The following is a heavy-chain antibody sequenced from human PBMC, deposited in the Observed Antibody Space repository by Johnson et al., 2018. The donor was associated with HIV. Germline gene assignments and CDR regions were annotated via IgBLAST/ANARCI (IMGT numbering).Heavy chain of an antibody. CDR1: GFTFSSYA. CDR2: ISYDGSNK. CDR3: AKTLCEGGYYLRQAALHI. D-gene: IGHD3-22*01. Sequence: QVQLVESGGGVVQPGRSLRLSCAASGFTFSSYAMHWVRQAPGKGLEWVAVISYDGSNKYYSDSVMGRFTISRNNSKNTVFLQMNSLRAEDTAVYFCAKTLCEGGYYLRQAALHIWGQGTVVTVS. V-gene: IGHV3-30*04. J-gene: IGHJ3*02.